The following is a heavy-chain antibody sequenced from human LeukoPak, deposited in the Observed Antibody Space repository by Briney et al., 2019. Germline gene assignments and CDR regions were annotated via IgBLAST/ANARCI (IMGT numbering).Heavy chain of an antibody. CDR2: IWNAGTNT. CDR3: AKDRRYDSSGLDY. Sequence: RLSFAAPRVGLSSYARQWVHQAKGKGLEWVALIWNAGTNTYYADSVKGRFTISRDNSKNTLYLQMNSLRAEDTAVYYCAKDRRYDSSGLDYWGQETLVTVSS. J-gene: IGHJ4*02. CDR1: RVGLSSYA. V-gene: IGHV3-33*06. D-gene: IGHD3-22*01.